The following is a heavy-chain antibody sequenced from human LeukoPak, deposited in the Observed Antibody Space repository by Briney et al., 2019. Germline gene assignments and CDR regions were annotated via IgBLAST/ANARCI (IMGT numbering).Heavy chain of an antibody. CDR2: IYYSGST. CDR3: AREGEDIGYDSSGPSEFDP. CDR1: GGSISSSSYY. Sequence: SETLSLTCTVSGGSISSSSYYWGWIRQPPGKGLEWIGSIYYSGSTYYNPSLKSRVTISVDTSKNQFSLKLSSVTAADTAVYYCAREGEDIGYDSSGPSEFDPWGQGTLVTVSS. D-gene: IGHD3-22*01. J-gene: IGHJ5*02. V-gene: IGHV4-39*07.